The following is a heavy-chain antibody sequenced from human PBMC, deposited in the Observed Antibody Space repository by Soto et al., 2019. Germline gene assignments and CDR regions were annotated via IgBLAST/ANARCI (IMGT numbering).Heavy chain of an antibody. Sequence: PGGSLRLSCAGSGFTFGDSYMSWVRQAPGKGLEWLSYISPGSRYPAYADSVKGRFTISRDNAKRSLYLQMMSLTAEDTAIYYCVRGGGGGLFDPWGQGTMVTVSS. V-gene: IGHV3-11*06. J-gene: IGHJ5*02. D-gene: IGHD2-15*01. CDR2: ISPGSRYP. CDR3: VRGGGGGLFDP. CDR1: GFTFGDSY.